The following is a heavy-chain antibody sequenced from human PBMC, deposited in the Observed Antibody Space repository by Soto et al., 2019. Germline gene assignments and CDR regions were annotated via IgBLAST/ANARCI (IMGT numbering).Heavy chain of an antibody. Sequence: WGTLSLTCTISGGSISSYYWSWIRQPPGKGLEWIGYIYYSGSTNYNPSLKSRVTISVDTSKNQFSLKLSSVTAADTAVYYCARRDSYGMDVWGQGNTVTVSS. V-gene: IGHV4-59*01. J-gene: IGHJ6*02. CDR2: IYYSGST. CDR1: GGSISSYY. CDR3: ARRDSYGMDV.